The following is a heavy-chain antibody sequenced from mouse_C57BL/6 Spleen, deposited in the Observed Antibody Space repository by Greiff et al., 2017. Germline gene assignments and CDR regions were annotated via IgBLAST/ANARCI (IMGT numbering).Heavy chain of an antibody. CDR3: ARDGYRVYYYAMDY. D-gene: IGHD2-3*01. CDR1: GYTFTSYW. Sequence: QVQLQQPGAELVKPGASVKLSCKASGYTFTSYWMHWVKQRPGQGLEWIGMIHPNSGSTNYNEKFKSKATLTVDKSSSTAYMQLCSLTSEDSAVYYCARDGYRVYYYAMDYWGQGTSVTVSA. V-gene: IGHV1-64*01. J-gene: IGHJ4*01. CDR2: IHPNSGST.